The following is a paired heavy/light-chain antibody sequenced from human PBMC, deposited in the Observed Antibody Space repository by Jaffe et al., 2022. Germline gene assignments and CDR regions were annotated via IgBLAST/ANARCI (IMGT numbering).Heavy chain of an antibody. Sequence: QVKLQESGPGLVKPSETLSLTCRVSGVSINDYYWSWIRQSPGKGLEWIAYIYSSGTTKYNPSLNSRVTISMDKSKKQISLRLRSVSAADTAVYYCAREAYTHGPRLDYWGQGILVTVSS. V-gene: IGHV4-59*01. CDR1: GVSINDYY. J-gene: IGHJ4*02. D-gene: IGHD2-21*01. CDR3: AREAYTHGPRLDY. CDR2: IYSSGTT.
Light chain of an antibody. CDR1: QDIMQY. J-gene: IGKJ2*01. V-gene: IGKV1-33*01. Sequence: IQLTQSPSSLSASVGARVSISCQASQDIMQYLSWFQQKAGKAPKLLIYDASNSQTGVPSRFSGSGSGTDFTFTITSLQPEDIATYYCQQYKTVPYTFGRGTYLEV. CDR2: DAS. CDR3: QQYKTVPYT.